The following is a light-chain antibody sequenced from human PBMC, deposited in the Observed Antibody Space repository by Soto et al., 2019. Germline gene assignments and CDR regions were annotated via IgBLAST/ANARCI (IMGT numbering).Light chain of an antibody. Sequence: QSALTQPRSVSASPGQSVTISCTGTSSDVGRYDYVSWYQQHPGKAPKLIVYDVTERPSGVPDRFSGSKSGHTASLTISGLQAEDEADYSCCSFAGSYSYVFGTGTKVTVL. V-gene: IGLV2-11*01. CDR1: SSDVGRYDY. J-gene: IGLJ1*01. CDR2: DVT. CDR3: CSFAGSYSYV.